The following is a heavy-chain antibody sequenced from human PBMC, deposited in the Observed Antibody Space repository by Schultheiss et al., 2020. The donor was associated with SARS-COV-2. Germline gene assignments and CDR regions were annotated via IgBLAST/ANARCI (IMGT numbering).Heavy chain of an antibody. CDR2: ISNADHT. CDR3: AKERVGAPQRTKYYYYYYGMDV. Sequence: GGSLRLSCSASGFAFSSYAMHWVRQAPGKGLEYVSAISNADHTYYADSVRGRFTISRDNSKNTLYLQMNSLRAEDTAVYYCAKERVGAPQRTKYYYYYYGMDVWGQGTTVTVSS. J-gene: IGHJ6*02. V-gene: IGHV3-64*04. CDR1: GFAFSSYA. D-gene: IGHD1-26*01.